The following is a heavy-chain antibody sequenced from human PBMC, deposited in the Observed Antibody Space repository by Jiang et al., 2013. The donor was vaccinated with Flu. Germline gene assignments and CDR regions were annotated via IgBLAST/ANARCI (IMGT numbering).Heavy chain of an antibody. J-gene: IGHJ4*02. Sequence: SMNWVRQAPGKGLEWVSYISSSSSTIYYADSVKGRFTISRDNAKNSLYLQMNSLRDEDTAVYYCARNRLDYDILTGYYAGDYWGQGTLVTVSS. CDR1: S. CDR3: ARNRLDYDILTGYYAGDY. CDR2: ISSSSSTI. V-gene: IGHV3-48*02. D-gene: IGHD3-9*01.